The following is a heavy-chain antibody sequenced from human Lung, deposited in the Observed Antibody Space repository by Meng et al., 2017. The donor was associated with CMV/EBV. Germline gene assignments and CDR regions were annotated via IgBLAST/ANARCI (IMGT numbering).Heavy chain of an antibody. V-gene: IGHV4-34*01. D-gene: IGHD2-2*02. CDR3: ARGWAMRYCSSTSCYKGQWYFDL. J-gene: IGHJ2*01. CDR2: INHSGST. Sequence: YYWSRIRKPPGKGLEWIGEINHSGSTNYNPSLKSRVTISVDTSKNQFSLKLSSVTAADTAVYYCARGWAMRYCSSTSCYKGQWYFDLWGRGTLVTVSS. CDR1: YY.